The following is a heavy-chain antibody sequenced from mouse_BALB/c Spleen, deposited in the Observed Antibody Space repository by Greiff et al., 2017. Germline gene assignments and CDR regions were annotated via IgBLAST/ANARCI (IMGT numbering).Heavy chain of an antibody. CDR2: ISSGSSTI. CDR3: ARSGYYDYYYAMDY. Sequence: EVHLVESGGGLVQPGGSRKLSCAASGFTFSSFGMHWVRQAPEKGLEWVAYISSGSSTIYYADTVKGRFTISRDNPKNTLFLQMTSLRSEDTAMYYCARSGYYDYYYAMDYWGQGTSVTVSS. J-gene: IGHJ4*01. D-gene: IGHD2-4*01. V-gene: IGHV5-17*02. CDR1: GFTFSSFG.